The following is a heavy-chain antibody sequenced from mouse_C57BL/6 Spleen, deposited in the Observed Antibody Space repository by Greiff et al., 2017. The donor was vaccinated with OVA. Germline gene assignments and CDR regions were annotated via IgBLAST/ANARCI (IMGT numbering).Heavy chain of an antibody. CDR2: ISYDGSN. J-gene: IGHJ3*01. CDR3: AREGYDYGNYVDWFAY. D-gene: IGHD2-1*01. V-gene: IGHV3-6*01. CDR1: GYSITSGYY. Sequence: VQLQESGPGLVKPSQSLSLTCSVTGYSITSGYYWNWIRQFPGNKLEWMGYISYDGSNNYNPSLKNRISITRDTSKNQFFLKLNSVTTEDTATYYCAREGYDYGNYVDWFAYWGQGTLVTVSA.